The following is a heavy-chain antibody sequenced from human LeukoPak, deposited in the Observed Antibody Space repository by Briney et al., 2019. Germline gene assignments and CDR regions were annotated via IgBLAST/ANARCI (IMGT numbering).Heavy chain of an antibody. J-gene: IGHJ4*02. V-gene: IGHV4-59*01. CDR1: GGSISTYY. Sequence: SETLSLTCTVSGGSISTYYWSWIRQPPEKGLEWIGYIYYGGSTNYNPSLKSRVTISVDTSKNQFSLKVSSVTAADTAVYYCARGVGSLSPVNYWGQGTLVTVSS. D-gene: IGHD1-26*01. CDR2: IYYGGST. CDR3: ARGVGSLSPVNY.